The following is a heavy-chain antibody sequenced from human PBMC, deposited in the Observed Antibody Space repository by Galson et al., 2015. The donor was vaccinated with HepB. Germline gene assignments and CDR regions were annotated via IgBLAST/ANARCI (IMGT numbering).Heavy chain of an antibody. D-gene: IGHD3-10*01. J-gene: IGHJ6*02. CDR2: IKQDGSEK. CDR1: GFTFSTYW. V-gene: IGHV3-7*03. CDR3: ARAPGGSGDYGTDV. Sequence: SLRLSCAASGFTFSTYWMTWVRQAPGKGLEWVANIKQDGSEKYYVDSVKGRFTISRDNAKNSLFLQMNNLRAEDTAVYYCARAPGGSGDYGTDVWGQGTTVTVSS.